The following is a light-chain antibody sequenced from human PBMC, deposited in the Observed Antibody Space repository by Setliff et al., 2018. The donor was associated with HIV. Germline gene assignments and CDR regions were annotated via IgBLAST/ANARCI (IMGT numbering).Light chain of an antibody. CDR2: ENN. Sequence: QSALTQPPSVSAAPGQKVTVSCSGSSSNIGTNYVSWYQQFPGTAPKLLIYENNKRPSGIPDRFSGSKSGTSATLDITGLQTGDEADYYCGTWDSSLTTGREVFGGGTQLTVL. V-gene: IGLV1-51*02. J-gene: IGLJ3*02. CDR1: SSNIGTNY. CDR3: GTWDSSLTTGREV.